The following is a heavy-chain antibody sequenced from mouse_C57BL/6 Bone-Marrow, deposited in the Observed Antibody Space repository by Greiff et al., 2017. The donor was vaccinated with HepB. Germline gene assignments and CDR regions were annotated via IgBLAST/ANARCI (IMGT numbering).Heavy chain of an antibody. Sequence: EVQRVESGGGLVQPGGSLKLSCAASGFTFSDYGMAWVRQAPRKGPAWVAFISNLAYSIYYADTVTGRFTISRENAKNTLYLEMSSLRSEDTAMYYCARHGSSLYDYAMDYWGQGTSVTVSS. CDR1: GFTFSDYG. J-gene: IGHJ4*01. CDR3: ARHGSSLYDYAMDY. V-gene: IGHV5-15*01. CDR2: ISNLAYSI. D-gene: IGHD1-1*01.